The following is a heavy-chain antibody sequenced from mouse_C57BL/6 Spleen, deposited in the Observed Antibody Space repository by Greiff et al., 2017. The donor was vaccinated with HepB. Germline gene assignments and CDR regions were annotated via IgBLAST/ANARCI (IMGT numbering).Heavy chain of an antibody. CDR2: INPNNGGT. J-gene: IGHJ2*01. Sequence: EVQLQQSGPELVKPGASVKISCKASGYTFTDYYMNWVKQSHGKSLEWIGDINPNNGGTSYNQKFKGKATLTVDKYSSTAYMELRSLTSEDSAVYYCARDGSSYGRGYFDYWGQGTPLTVSS. CDR3: ARDGSSYGRGYFDY. V-gene: IGHV1-26*01. D-gene: IGHD1-1*01. CDR1: GYTFTDYY.